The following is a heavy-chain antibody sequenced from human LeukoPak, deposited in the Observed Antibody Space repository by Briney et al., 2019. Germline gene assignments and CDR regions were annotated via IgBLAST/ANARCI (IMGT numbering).Heavy chain of an antibody. V-gene: IGHV1-2*03. Sequence: VASVKISCKASRYTFRGNYIHWLQQVPGQGLEWMGWIDANNGETKSAQKFQGRVTMSRDTSISTAYMDLSSLSPDDAAVYYCARDPSSVTLYFFDYWGQGTLVTVSS. D-gene: IGHD4-11*01. CDR1: RYTFRGNY. J-gene: IGHJ4*02. CDR3: ARDPSSVTLYFFDY. CDR2: IDANNGET.